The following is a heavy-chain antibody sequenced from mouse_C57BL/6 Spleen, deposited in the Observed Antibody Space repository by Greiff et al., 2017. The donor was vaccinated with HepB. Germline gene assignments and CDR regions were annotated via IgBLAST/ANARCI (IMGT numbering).Heavy chain of an antibody. V-gene: IGHV1-22*01. CDR1: GYTFTDYN. D-gene: IGHD1-1*01. Sequence: VQLKESGPELVKPGASVKMSCKASGYTFTDYNMHWVKQSHGKSLEWIGYINPNNGGTSYNQKFKGKATLTVNKSSSTAYMELRSLTSEDSAVYYCARLALYYYGSSYYFDYWGQGTTLTVSS. J-gene: IGHJ2*01. CDR3: ARLALYYYGSSYYFDY. CDR2: INPNNGGT.